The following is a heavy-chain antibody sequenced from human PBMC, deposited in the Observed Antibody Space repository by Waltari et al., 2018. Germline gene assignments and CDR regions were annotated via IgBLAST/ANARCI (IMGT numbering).Heavy chain of an antibody. J-gene: IGHJ4*02. CDR2: VYYRGSS. CDR1: GASXSSSSYS. Sequence: QLQLXESGPGMLRPSETLSLTXTVSGASXSSSSYSWGWIRQSPGGGLEWIGSVYYRGSSRYTPSLKSRVTISVDKSKRQVSLKVNSVSAADTATYXCAXLYDFWSGPADFWXXXTLVIVSS. D-gene: IGHD3-3*01. CDR3: AXLYDFWSGPADF. V-gene: IGHV4-39*07.